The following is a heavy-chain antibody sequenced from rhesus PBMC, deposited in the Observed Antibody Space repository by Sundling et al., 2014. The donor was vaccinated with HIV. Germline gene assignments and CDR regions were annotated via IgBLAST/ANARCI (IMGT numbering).Heavy chain of an antibody. CDR1: GFTFSTYA. D-gene: IGHD2-2*01. CDR2: ISSGDST. CDR3: ARPLTSNTY. J-gene: IGHJ4*01. V-gene: IGHV3-103*01. Sequence: EVQLVESGGGLAEPGGSLRLSCGASGFTFSTYAMYWVRQAPGKGLEWVSSISSGDSTYYADSVKGRFTISRDNSKNTLSLQMNSLRTEDTAVYYCARPLTSNTYWGQGVLVTVSS.